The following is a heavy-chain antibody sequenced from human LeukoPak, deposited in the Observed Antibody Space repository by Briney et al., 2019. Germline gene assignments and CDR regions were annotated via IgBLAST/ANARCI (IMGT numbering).Heavy chain of an antibody. D-gene: IGHD6-13*01. J-gene: IGHJ4*02. CDR3: ARVAAKGASSSWYGRFDY. V-gene: IGHV4-59*12. CDR1: GGSIDSYY. CDR2: IYYSGST. Sequence: SETLSLTCTVSGGSIDSYYWSWIRQPPGKGLEWIGYIYYSGSTNYNPSLKSRVTISVDTSKNQFSLKLSSVTAADTAVYYCARVAAKGASSSWYGRFDYWGQGTLVTVSS.